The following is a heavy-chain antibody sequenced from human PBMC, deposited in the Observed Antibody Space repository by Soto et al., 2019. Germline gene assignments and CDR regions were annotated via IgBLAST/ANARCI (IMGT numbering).Heavy chain of an antibody. V-gene: IGHV3-9*01. J-gene: IGHJ4*02. Sequence: EVQLVESGGGLVQPGRSLRLSCAASGFTFDDYAMHWVRQAPGKGLEWVSGLSWNGDSIDYADSVKGRFTISRDKAKNYLYLQMNSLRPEDTSLYYCSKAARSGWYYAFDYGGQGILVIVSS. D-gene: IGHD6-19*01. CDR2: LSWNGDSI. CDR3: SKAARSGWYYAFDY. CDR1: GFTFDDYA.